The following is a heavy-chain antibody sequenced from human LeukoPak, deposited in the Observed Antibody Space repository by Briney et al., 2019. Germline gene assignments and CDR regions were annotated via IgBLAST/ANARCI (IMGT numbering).Heavy chain of an antibody. CDR3: AKAPMEDSWYVHFDF. CDR1: GFSFTNYA. Sequence: GGSLRLSCAASGFSFTNYAMSWVRQAPGKGLEWVSVISGSGGSTYYADSVKGRFTISRDNSKNTLYLQVNSLRAEDTAIYYCAKAPMEDSWYVHFDFWGQGTLVTVSS. J-gene: IGHJ4*02. D-gene: IGHD6-13*01. V-gene: IGHV3-23*01. CDR2: ISGSGGST.